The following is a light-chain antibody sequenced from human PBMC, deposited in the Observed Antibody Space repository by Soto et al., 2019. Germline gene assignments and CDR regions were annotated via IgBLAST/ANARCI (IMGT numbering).Light chain of an antibody. Sequence: EIVLTQSPGTLSLSPGERATLSCRASQSVSSSYLAWYQQKPGQAPRLLIYGASSRATGSPDRFSGSGSGTDFTLTISRLEPEDFAVYYCQQYGSSPLCTFGPGTKVHIK. CDR1: QSVSSSY. CDR3: QQYGSSPLCT. V-gene: IGKV3-20*01. J-gene: IGKJ3*01. CDR2: GAS.